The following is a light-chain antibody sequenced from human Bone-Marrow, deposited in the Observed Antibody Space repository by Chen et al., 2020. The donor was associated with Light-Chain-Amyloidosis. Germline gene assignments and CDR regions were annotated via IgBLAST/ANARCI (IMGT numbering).Light chain of an antibody. J-gene: IGLJ2*01. CDR3: SSYTSSSTLV. CDR2: AVS. CDR1: SSDVGDNIY. Sequence: QSALTPPASVSGSPGQSIIISCTGTSSDVGDNIYVSWYQQPPGKAPKLMIYAVSNRPSVVSNRFSGSKSGNTASLIISGLQAEDEADYYCSSYTSSSTLVFGGGTKLAVL. V-gene: IGLV2-14*03.